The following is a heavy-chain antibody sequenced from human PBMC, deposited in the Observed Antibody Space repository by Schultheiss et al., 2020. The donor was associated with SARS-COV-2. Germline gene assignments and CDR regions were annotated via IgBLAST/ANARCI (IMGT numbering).Heavy chain of an antibody. CDR3: ARERRKVVPAAIWDMDV. CDR2: IYYSGST. D-gene: IGHD2-2*01. Sequence: SQTLSLTCTVSGGSISSGGYYWSWIRQHPGKGLEWIGYIYYSGSTYYNPSLKSRVTISVDKSKNQFSLKLSSVTAADTAVYYCARERRKVVPAAIWDMDVWGKGTTVTVSS. J-gene: IGHJ6*03. CDR1: GGSISSGGYY. V-gene: IGHV4-31*03.